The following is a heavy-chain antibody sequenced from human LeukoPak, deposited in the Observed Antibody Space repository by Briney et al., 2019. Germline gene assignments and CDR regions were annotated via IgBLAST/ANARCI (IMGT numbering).Heavy chain of an antibody. CDR1: GFTFSSYW. Sequence: GGSLRLSCAASGFTFSSYWMSWVRQAPGKGLEWVANMKRDGSEKHYVDSVKGRFTISRDNGKNSLFLQMNSLRAEDTAVYYCARDIHYDSSGYYYSSYYYYYGMDVWGQGTTVTVSS. D-gene: IGHD3-22*01. CDR2: MKRDGSEK. CDR3: ARDIHYDSSGYYYSSYYYYYGMDV. V-gene: IGHV3-7*01. J-gene: IGHJ6*02.